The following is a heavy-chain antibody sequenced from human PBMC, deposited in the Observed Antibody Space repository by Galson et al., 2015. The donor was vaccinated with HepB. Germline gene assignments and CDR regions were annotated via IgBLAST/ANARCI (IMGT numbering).Heavy chain of an antibody. CDR2: ISGSGGST. Sequence: LRLSCAASGFTFSSYAMSWVRQAPGEGLEWVSAISGSGGSTYYADSVKGRFTISRDNSKNTLYLQMNSLRAEDTAVYYCATPARDDYGDDDAFDIWGQGTMVTVSS. CDR1: GFTFSSYA. D-gene: IGHD4-17*01. J-gene: IGHJ3*02. CDR3: ATPARDDYGDDDAFDI. V-gene: IGHV3-23*01.